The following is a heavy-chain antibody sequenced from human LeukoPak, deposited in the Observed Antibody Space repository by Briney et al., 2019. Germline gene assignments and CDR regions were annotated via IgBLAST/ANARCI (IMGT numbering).Heavy chain of an antibody. CDR3: ATESDISGWYGVDY. CDR2: ISGSGGST. D-gene: IGHD6-19*01. Sequence: QAGGSLRLSCAASGFAFSSYAMSWVRQAPGKGLEWVSDISGSGGSTHYADSVKGRFTISRDNSKNTLSLQMNSLRAEDTAVYYCATESDISGWYGVDYWGQGTLVTVSS. CDR1: GFAFSSYA. J-gene: IGHJ4*02. V-gene: IGHV3-23*01.